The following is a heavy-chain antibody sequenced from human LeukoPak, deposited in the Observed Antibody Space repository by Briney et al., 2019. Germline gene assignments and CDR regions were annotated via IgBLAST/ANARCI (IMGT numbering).Heavy chain of an antibody. Sequence: SETLSLTCTVSGGSINSYYWSWIRQPPGKGLEWIGYISYSGSTDSNPSLKSRVTISLDTSKNQFSLKLTSVTAADTAVYYCARGRTFDNWGQGTLVTVSS. CDR1: GGSINSYY. CDR3: ARGRTFDN. V-gene: IGHV4-59*01. J-gene: IGHJ4*02. CDR2: ISYSGST.